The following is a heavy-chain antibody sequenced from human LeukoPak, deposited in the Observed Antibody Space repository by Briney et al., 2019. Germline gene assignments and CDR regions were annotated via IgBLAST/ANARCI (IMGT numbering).Heavy chain of an antibody. D-gene: IGHD6-19*01. CDR1: GYTFTGYY. CDR2: INPNSGGT. CDR3: ARARAVAGTDWFDP. J-gene: IGHJ5*02. V-gene: IGHV1-2*02. Sequence: ASVKVSCKASGYTFTGYYIHWVRQAPGQGLEWMGWINPNSGGTNYAQKFQGRVTMTRDTSISTAYMELSRLRSDDTAVYYCARARAVAGTDWFDPWGQGTLVTVSS.